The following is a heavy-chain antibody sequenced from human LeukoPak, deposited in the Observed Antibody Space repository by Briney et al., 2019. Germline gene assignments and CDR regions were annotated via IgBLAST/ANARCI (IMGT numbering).Heavy chain of an antibody. D-gene: IGHD1/OR15-1a*01. CDR2: ISGSGGNT. Sequence: GGSLRLSCAASGLTFSSYAMSWVRQAPGKGLEWVSAISGSGGNTYYADSVKGRFTISRDNSKNTLHLEMNSLRVGDTAVYYCVTRGTTATKYIENWGQGTLVTVS. V-gene: IGHV3-23*01. J-gene: IGHJ4*02. CDR3: VTRGTTATKYIEN. CDR1: GLTFSSYA.